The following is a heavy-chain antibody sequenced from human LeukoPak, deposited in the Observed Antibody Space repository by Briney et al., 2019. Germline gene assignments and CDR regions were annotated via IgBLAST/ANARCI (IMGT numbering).Heavy chain of an antibody. Sequence: GASVKVSCKASGYTFTSYDIDWVRQATGQGLEWMGWMNPNSGNTGYAQKFQGRVTMTRNTSISTAYMELSRLRSEDTAVYYRARDWIEPWGFDRWGQGTLVTVSS. CDR1: GYTFTSYD. CDR2: MNPNSGNT. V-gene: IGHV1-8*01. CDR3: ARDWIEPWGFDR. J-gene: IGHJ5*02. D-gene: IGHD5-18*01.